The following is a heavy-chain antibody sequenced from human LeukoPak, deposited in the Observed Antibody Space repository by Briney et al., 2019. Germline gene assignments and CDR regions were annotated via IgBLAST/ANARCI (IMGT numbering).Heavy chain of an antibody. V-gene: IGHV3-30*04. Sequence: GGSLRLSCAASGFSFSTYAIHWVRQAPGKGLEWVAVISHDGGNKYHADSVRGRFTISRDNSENTLYLQMNSLRPEDTAVYYCGRGINSGSYYNIVYWGQGTLVTVSS. CDR1: GFSFSTYA. CDR2: ISHDGGNK. D-gene: IGHD3-10*01. CDR3: GRGINSGSYYNIVY. J-gene: IGHJ4*02.